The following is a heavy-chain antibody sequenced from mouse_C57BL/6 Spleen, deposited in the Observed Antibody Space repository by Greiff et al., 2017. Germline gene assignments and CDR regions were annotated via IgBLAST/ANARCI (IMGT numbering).Heavy chain of an antibody. V-gene: IGHV5-17*01. CDR2: ISSGSSTI. D-gene: IGHD2-4*01. Sequence: EVKLMESGGGLVKPGGSLKLSCAASGFTFSDYGMHWVRQAPEKGLEWVSYISSGSSTIDYADTVKGRFTISRDNAKNTLFLQMTSLRSDDTAMYYCAREDYDEGFAYWGQGTLVTVSA. CDR3: AREDYDEGFAY. J-gene: IGHJ3*01. CDR1: GFTFSDYG.